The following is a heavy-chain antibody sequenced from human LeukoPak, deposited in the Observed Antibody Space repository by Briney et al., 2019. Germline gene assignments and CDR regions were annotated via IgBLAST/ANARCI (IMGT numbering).Heavy chain of an antibody. CDR2: IYYSGST. CDR1: GGSISTYY. D-gene: IGHD3-22*01. J-gene: IGHJ4*02. V-gene: IGHV4-59*01. CDR3: ARDYYGSSGAPFFDY. Sequence: SETLSLTCTVSGGSISTYYWSRIRQPPGKGLEWIGYIYYSGSTNYNPSLNSRVTISVDTSTNQFSLKLSSVTAADTAVYYCARDYYGSSGAPFFDYWGQGTLVTVSS.